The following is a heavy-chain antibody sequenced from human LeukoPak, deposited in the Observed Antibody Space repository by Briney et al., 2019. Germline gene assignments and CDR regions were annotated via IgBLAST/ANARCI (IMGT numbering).Heavy chain of an antibody. V-gene: IGHV4-59*08. CDR2: IYYSGST. CDR1: GGSISSYY. CDR3: ARQGENYSSFDY. D-gene: IGHD1-7*01. Sequence: SETLSLTCTVSGGSISSYYWSWIRQPPGKGLEWIGYIYYSGSTYYNPSLKSRLTISVDTSKNQFSLKLSSVTAADTAVYYCARQGENYSSFDYWGQGTLVTVSS. J-gene: IGHJ4*02.